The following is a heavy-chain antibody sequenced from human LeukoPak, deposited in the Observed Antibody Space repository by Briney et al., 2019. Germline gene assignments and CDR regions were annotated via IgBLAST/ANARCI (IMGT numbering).Heavy chain of an antibody. D-gene: IGHD3-3*01. Sequence: SETLSLTCTVNGGSSSAFYWIWIRQFPEKGLEWIGEINHSGNTNYNPSLESRFTISVQTSKSQFSLKLRSATAADTAVYYCARGRFWAFDVWGLGTLVTVSS. CDR2: INHSGNT. J-gene: IGHJ3*01. CDR3: ARGRFWAFDV. V-gene: IGHV4-34*01. CDR1: GGSSSAFY.